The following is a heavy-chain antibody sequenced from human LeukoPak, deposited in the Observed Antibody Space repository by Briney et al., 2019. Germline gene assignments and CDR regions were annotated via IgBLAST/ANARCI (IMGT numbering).Heavy chain of an antibody. CDR3: ARRIFFCDSGGYYY. V-gene: IGHV4-39*01. J-gene: IGHJ6*01. Sequence: SDPLSLTCTVSGGSSSSSSYYCRWIRQPPGKGLEWIGSIYYSGSTYYNPSLQSRVTISVDTSKNQFSLKLSSVTAADTALFYCARRIFFCDSGGYYY. CDR1: GGSSSSSSYY. CDR2: IYYSGST. D-gene: IGHD3-22*01.